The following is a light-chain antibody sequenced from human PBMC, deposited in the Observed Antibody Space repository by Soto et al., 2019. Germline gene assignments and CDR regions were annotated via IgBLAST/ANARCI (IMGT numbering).Light chain of an antibody. V-gene: IGKV1-33*01. Sequence: DIQMTQSPSSLSASFGDRITITCQASGDITNYLHWYQQKPGKAPKLLIYDASNLETGVPSRFSGSGSGTDFSFTISSLQAEDIATYYCQQYDYMPYTFGQGTKLEMK. J-gene: IGKJ2*01. CDR3: QQYDYMPYT. CDR1: GDITNY. CDR2: DAS.